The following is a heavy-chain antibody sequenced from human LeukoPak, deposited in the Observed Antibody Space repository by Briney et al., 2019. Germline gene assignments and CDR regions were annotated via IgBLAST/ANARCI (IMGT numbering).Heavy chain of an antibody. CDR1: GGSISSSSYY. D-gene: IGHD6-19*01. CDR3: ASYLTVAGTESDY. Sequence: SETLSLTCTVSGGSISSSSYYWGWIRQPPGKGLEWIGSIYYSGSTNYNPSLKSRVTISVDTSKNQFSLKLSSVTAADTAVYYCASYLTVAGTESDYWGQGTLVTVSS. V-gene: IGHV4-39*07. J-gene: IGHJ4*02. CDR2: IYYSGST.